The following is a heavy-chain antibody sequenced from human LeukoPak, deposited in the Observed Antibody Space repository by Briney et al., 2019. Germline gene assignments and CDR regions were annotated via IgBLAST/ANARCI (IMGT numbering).Heavy chain of an antibody. CDR1: GDSISRSSYY. CDR2: IYYSGST. J-gene: IGHJ4*02. D-gene: IGHD5/OR15-5a*01. Sequence: SETLSLTCTVSGDSISRSSYYWGWIRQPPGKGLEWIGSIYYSGSTYYNPSLKSRVTISVDTSKNQFPLKVSSVTAADTAVFFCAKAVRLGPFLYYFDYWGQGTLVTVSS. CDR3: AKAVRLGPFLYYFDY. V-gene: IGHV4-39*01.